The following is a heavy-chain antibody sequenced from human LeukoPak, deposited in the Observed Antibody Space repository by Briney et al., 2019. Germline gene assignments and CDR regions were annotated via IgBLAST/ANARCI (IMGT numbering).Heavy chain of an antibody. CDR3: ATGKRFGELLPFDY. D-gene: IGHD3-10*01. Sequence: ASVKVSCKVSGYTLTELSMHWVRQAPGKGLEWMGGFDPEDGETIYAQKFQGRVTMTEDTSTDTAYMELSSLRSEDTAVYYCATGKRFGELLPFDYWGQGTLVTVSS. CDR2: FDPEDGET. V-gene: IGHV1-24*01. J-gene: IGHJ4*02. CDR1: GYTLTELS.